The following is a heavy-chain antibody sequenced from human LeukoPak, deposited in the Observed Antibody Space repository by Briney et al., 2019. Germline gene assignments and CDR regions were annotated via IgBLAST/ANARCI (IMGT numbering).Heavy chain of an antibody. J-gene: IGHJ5*02. V-gene: IGHV1-2*02. CDR3: ARGSCSSTSCYWRGNWFDP. Sequence: VASVKVSCKASGYTFTGYYMHWVRQAPGQGLEWMGWMNPDSGTTNYAQKFQGRVTMTRDTSISTAYMALSRLRSDDTAVYYCARGSCSSTSCYWRGNWFDPWGQGTLVTVSS. CDR2: MNPDSGTT. CDR1: GYTFTGYY. D-gene: IGHD2-2*01.